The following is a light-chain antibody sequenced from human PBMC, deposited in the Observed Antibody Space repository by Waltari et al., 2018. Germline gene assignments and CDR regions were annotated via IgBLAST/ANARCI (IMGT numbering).Light chain of an antibody. J-gene: IGLJ1*01. Sequence: QSALTQPASVSGSPGQSITLSCTGTSNDIGTYNLISWFQQHPGQAPELFIYEVNKRPSGVFNRFSGSKSANTASLTISGLQAEDEADYYCCSYVGPSTHYVFGTGTTVTVL. CDR1: SNDIGTYNL. CDR2: EVN. CDR3: CSYVGPSTHYV. V-gene: IGLV2-23*02.